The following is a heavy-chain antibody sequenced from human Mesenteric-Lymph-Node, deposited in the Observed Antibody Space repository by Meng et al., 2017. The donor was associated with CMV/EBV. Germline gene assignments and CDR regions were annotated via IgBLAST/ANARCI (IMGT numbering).Heavy chain of an antibody. D-gene: IGHD5-24*01. CDR2: ISAYNGDT. CDR1: GYTFTSYG. J-gene: IGHJ6*02. V-gene: IGHV1-18*01. CDR3: STLATIGPSDYYGMDV. Sequence: ASVKVSCKASGYTFTSYGISWVRQAPGQGLEWMGWISAYNGDTNYARIVRGRVTMTTDTSTNTFYMELRSLRSDDTAVYYCSTLATIGPSDYYGMDVWGQGTTVTVSS.